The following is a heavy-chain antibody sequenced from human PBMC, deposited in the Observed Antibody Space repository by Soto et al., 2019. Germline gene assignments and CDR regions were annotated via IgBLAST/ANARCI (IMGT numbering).Heavy chain of an antibody. CDR1: GGSFSGYY. D-gene: IGHD3-22*01. V-gene: IGHV4-34*01. CDR2: INHSGST. J-gene: IGHJ4*02. Sequence: PSETLSLTCAVYGGSFSGYYWSWIRQPPGKGLEWIGEINHSGSTNYNPSPKSRVTISVDTSKNQFSLKLSSVTAADTAVYYCARGVRGYYPFDYWGQGTLVTVSS. CDR3: ARGVRGYYPFDY.